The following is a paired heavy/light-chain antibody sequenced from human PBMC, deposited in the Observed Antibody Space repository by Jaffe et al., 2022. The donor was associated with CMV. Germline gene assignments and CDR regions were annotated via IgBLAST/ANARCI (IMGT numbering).Heavy chain of an antibody. J-gene: IGHJ4*02. CDR3: ARLNTAWYGDY. Sequence: QVQLVQSGAEVKKPGASVRVSCKTSGYTFIDYYIHWVRQAPGQAPGQGLEWMGWINPNGGGTIYAQKFQGRVTMTSDTSIDTAYMDLDRLRSDDTAVYYCARLNTAWYGDYWGQGTLVAVSS. CDR2: INPNGGGT. D-gene: IGHD6-13*01. V-gene: IGHV1-2*02. CDR1: GYTFIDYY.
Light chain of an antibody. CDR1: QSISNW. J-gene: IGKJ1*01. Sequence: DIQMTQSPSTLSASVGDRVTITCRASQSISNWLAWYQQKPGKAPKLLIYKASNLESGVPSYFSGSGSGTEFTLTISSLRPDDFATYYCQHYHSYPWTFGQGTKVEVK. CDR2: KAS. V-gene: IGKV1-5*03. CDR3: QHYHSYPWT.